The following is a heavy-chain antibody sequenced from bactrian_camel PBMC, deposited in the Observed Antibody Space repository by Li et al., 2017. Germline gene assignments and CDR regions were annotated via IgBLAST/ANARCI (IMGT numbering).Heavy chain of an antibody. CDR1: GFTLSEAD. J-gene: IGHJ6*01. CDR3: AAQGFGY. Sequence: VQLVESGGGLVQPGGSLRLSCAASGFTLSEADMSWVRQAPGKGLEWVSSIPSDGGSPFYADSVKGRFTVSRDNAKNTVFLRMNTLKSEDTARYYCAAQGFGYWGQGTQVTVSS. CDR2: IPSDGGSP. V-gene: IGHV3S40*01.